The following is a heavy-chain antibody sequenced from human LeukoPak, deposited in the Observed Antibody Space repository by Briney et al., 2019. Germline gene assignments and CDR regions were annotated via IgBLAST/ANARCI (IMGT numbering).Heavy chain of an antibody. V-gene: IGHV3-21*01. Sequence: GGSVRLSCAASGFTFSSYSMNWVRQAPGRGLEWVSSISSSSSYIYYADSVKGRFTISRDNAKNSLYLQMNSLRAEDTAVCYCARDRNWNDLSLPFDYWGQGTLVTVSS. CDR1: GFTFSSYS. J-gene: IGHJ4*02. D-gene: IGHD1-1*01. CDR2: ISSSSSYI. CDR3: ARDRNWNDLSLPFDY.